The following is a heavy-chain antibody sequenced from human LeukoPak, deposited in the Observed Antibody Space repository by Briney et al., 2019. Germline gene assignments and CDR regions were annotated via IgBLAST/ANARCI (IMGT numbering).Heavy chain of an antibody. V-gene: IGHV4-59*08. CDR2: IYYSGST. D-gene: IGHD6-19*01. J-gene: IGHJ4*02. CDR1: GGSISSYY. CDR3: ARHVRLTGLDY. Sequence: SETLSLTCTVSGGSISSYYWSWIRQPPGKGLEWIGYIYYSGSTNYNPSLKSRVTISVDTSKNQFSLKLSSVTAADTAVYYCARHVRLTGLDYWGQGTLVTVSS.